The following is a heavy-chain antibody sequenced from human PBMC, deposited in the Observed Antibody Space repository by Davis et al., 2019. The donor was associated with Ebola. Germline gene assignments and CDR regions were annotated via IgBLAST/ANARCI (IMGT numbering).Heavy chain of an antibody. CDR1: GYTFTSYD. CDR2: MNPNSGNT. CDR3: ARVYASGVVIRRVGRYYGMDV. J-gene: IGHJ6*02. Sequence: ASVKVSCQASGYTFTSYDINWVRQATGQGLEWMGWMNPNSGNTGYVQKFQGRVTMTRNTSISTAYMELSSLRSEDTAVYYCARVYASGVVIRRVGRYYGMDVWGQGTTVTVSS. D-gene: IGHD3-3*01. V-gene: IGHV1-8*01.